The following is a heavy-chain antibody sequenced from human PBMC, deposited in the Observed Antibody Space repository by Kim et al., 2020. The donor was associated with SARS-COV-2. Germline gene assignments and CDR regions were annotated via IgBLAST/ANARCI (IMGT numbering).Heavy chain of an antibody. J-gene: IGHJ4*02. D-gene: IGHD6-13*01. CDR1: GGSISSSSYY. CDR3: ARYGIAAAGNVY. V-gene: IGHV4-39*01. Sequence: SETLSLTCTVSGGSISSSSYYWGWIRQPPGKGLEWIGSIYYSGSTYYNPSLKSRVTISVDTSKNQFSLKLSSVTAADTAVYYCARYGIAAAGNVYWGQGTLVTVSS. CDR2: IYYSGST.